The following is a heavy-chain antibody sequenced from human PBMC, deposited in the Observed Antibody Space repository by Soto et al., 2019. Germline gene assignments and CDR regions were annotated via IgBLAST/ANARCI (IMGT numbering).Heavy chain of an antibody. J-gene: IGHJ4*02. CDR1: GVIFSSNA. Sequence: PGGSLRLSCAVSGVIFSSNAMHWVRQAPGKGLEWVAVISYDGKNEYYADSVKGRFTISRDNSKNTLYLQMNSLKPDDTAVYYCARDRYAAATATFLDHWGQGALVTVSS. CDR2: ISYDGKNE. V-gene: IGHV3-30*04. D-gene: IGHD2-15*01. CDR3: ARDRYAAATATFLDH.